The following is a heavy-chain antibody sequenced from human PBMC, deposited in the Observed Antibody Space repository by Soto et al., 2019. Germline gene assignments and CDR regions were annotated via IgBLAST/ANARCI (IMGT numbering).Heavy chain of an antibody. J-gene: IGHJ6*02. D-gene: IGHD2-15*01. CDR1: GGSISSGDYY. CDR2: IYYSGST. Sequence: SETLSLTCTVSGGSISSGDYYWSWIRQPPGKGLEWIGYIYYSGSTYYNPSLKSRVTISVDTSKNQFSLKLSSVTAADTAVYYCARGGQYTPYYYYGMDVWGQGTTVIVSS. CDR3: ARGGQYTPYYYYGMDV. V-gene: IGHV4-30-4*01.